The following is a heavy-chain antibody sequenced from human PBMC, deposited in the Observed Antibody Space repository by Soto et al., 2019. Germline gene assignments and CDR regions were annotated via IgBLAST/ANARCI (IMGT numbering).Heavy chain of an antibody. Sequence: EVQLVESGGGLVQPGGSLKLSCAASGFTFSGSAMHWVRQASGKGLEWVGRIRSKANSYATAYAASVKGRFTISRDDSKNTAYLQMNSLKTEDTAVYYCPNHIDAVAGYYYYYYGMDVWGQGTTVTVSS. D-gene: IGHD6-19*01. CDR3: PNHIDAVAGYYYYYYGMDV. CDR1: GFTFSGSA. J-gene: IGHJ6*02. V-gene: IGHV3-73*02. CDR2: IRSKANSYAT.